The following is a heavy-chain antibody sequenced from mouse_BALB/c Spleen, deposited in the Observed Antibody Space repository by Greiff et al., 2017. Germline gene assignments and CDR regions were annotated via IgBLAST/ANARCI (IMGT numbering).Heavy chain of an antibody. CDR1: GFTFSSYA. CDR2: ISSGGSYT. V-gene: IGHV5-9-3*01. CDR3: ARGPITTAMYYFDY. J-gene: IGHJ2*01. Sequence: EVQRVESGGGLVKPGGSLKLSCAASGFTFSSYAMSWVRQTPEKRLEWVATISSGGSYTYYPDSVKGRFTISRDNAKNTLYLQMSSLRSEDTAMYYCARGPITTAMYYFDYWGQGTTLTVSS. D-gene: IGHD1-2*01.